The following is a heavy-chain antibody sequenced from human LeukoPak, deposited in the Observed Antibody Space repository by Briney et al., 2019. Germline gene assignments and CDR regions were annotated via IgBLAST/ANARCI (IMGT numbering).Heavy chain of an antibody. V-gene: IGHV7-4-1*02. CDR1: GYTFTRYT. D-gene: IGHD3-22*01. CDR2: INTNTGNP. Sequence: GASVKVSCKASGYTFTRYTINWVRQAPGQGLEWMGWINTNTGNPTYAQGFTGRFVFSLDTSVSTAYLQISSLKAEDTAVYYCARDYYDSSGYYYEGYWGQGTLVTVSS. CDR3: ARDYYDSSGYYYEGY. J-gene: IGHJ4*02.